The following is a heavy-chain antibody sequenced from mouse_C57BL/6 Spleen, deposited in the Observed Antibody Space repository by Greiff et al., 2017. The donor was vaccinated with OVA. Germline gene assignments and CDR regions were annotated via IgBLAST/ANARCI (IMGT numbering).Heavy chain of an antibody. CDR3: TLYDGYSYYFDY. CDR1: GFNIKDDY. J-gene: IGHJ2*01. CDR2: IDPENGDT. V-gene: IGHV14-4*01. Sequence: VQLQQSGAELVRPGASVKLSCTASGFNIKDDYMHWVKQRPEQGLEWIGWIDPENGDTEYASKFQGKATITADTSSNTAYLQLSSLTSEDTAVYYCTLYDGYSYYFDYWGRGTTLTVSS. D-gene: IGHD2-3*01.